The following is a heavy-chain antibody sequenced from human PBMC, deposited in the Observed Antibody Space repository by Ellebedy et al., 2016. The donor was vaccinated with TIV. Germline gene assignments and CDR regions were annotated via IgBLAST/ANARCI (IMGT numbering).Heavy chain of an antibody. CDR3: ARPNYDILTGRQYNWFDP. CDR2: ITSDGSST. CDR1: GFTFSSYW. J-gene: IGHJ5*02. Sequence: PGGSLRLSCAASGFTFSSYWMHWVRQAPGKGLVWVSRITSDGSSTSYADSVKGRFTISRDNAKNKLYLQMNSLRAEDTAVYYCARPNYDILTGRQYNWFDPWGQGTLVTVSS. V-gene: IGHV3-74*01. D-gene: IGHD3-9*01.